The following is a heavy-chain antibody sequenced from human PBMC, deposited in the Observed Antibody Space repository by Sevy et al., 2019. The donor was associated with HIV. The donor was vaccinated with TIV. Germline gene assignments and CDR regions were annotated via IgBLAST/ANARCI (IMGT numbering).Heavy chain of an antibody. CDR3: AKVAYYYDTSGSFMGYGMDV. D-gene: IGHD3-22*01. Sequence: GGSLRLSCAASAFTFTSYARSWVRQAPGRGLEWVSGINGRGDSTYYADSVKGRFTISRDNSKNTLYVQMNSLRVEDTAVYYCAKVAYYYDTSGSFMGYGMDVWGQGTTVTVSS. CDR2: INGRGDST. J-gene: IGHJ6*02. CDR1: AFTFTSYA. V-gene: IGHV3-23*01.